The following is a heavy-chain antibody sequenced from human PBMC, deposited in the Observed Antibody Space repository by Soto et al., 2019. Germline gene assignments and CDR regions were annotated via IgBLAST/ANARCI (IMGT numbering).Heavy chain of an antibody. CDR3: AKAYRYGYLGDGMDV. CDR2: ISGSGGST. CDR1: GFTFSSYA. J-gene: IGHJ6*02. D-gene: IGHD5-18*01. Sequence: EVQLLESGGGLVQPGGSLRLSCAASGFTFSSYAMSWVRQAPGKGLEWVSAISGSGGSTYYADSVKGRFTISRDNSKNTPYLQMNSLRAEDTAVYYCAKAYRYGYLGDGMDVWGQGTTVTVSS. V-gene: IGHV3-23*01.